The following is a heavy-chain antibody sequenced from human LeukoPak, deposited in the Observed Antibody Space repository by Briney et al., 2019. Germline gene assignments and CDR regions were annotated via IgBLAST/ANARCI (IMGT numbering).Heavy chain of an antibody. CDR3: AKGVHQLVYYYGMDV. CDR1: GFTFSSYA. CDR2: IGCGAGST. V-gene: IGHV3-23*01. D-gene: IGHD4/OR15-4a*01. Sequence: GGSLRLSCAASGFTFSSYAMSWVRQAPGKGLEWVSAIGCGAGSTYYADSVKGRFTISRDNSKNTLYLQMNSLRAEDTAVYYCAKGVHQLVYYYGMDVWGQGTTVTVSS. J-gene: IGHJ6*02.